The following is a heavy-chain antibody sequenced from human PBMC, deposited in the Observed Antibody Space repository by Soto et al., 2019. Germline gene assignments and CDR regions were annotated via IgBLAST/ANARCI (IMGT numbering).Heavy chain of an antibody. J-gene: IGHJ4*02. CDR3: ARDAAVPGETDRFDY. D-gene: IGHD6-19*01. CDR1: GXSLGSNVW. V-gene: IGHV4-4*02. Sequence: XTLSLPCAVSGXSLGSNVWWSWVRQPPGKGLEWIGEVYHNGLTDYNPSLKGRVTMSADTSKNQLSLNVTSVTAAHTAMYYCARDAAVPGETDRFDYWGQGTLGTVSS. CDR2: VYHNGLT.